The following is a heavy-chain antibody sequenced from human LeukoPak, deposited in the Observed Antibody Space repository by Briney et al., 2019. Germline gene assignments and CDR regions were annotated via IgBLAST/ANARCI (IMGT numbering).Heavy chain of an antibody. CDR3: ARSPTGSYSGWFDP. CDR2: IYSGGST. CDR1: GFTVSSNY. D-gene: IGHD3-9*01. J-gene: IGHJ5*02. Sequence: GGSLRLSCAASGFTVSSNYMSWVRQAPGKGLEWVSVIYSGGSTYYADSVKGRFTISRDNSRNTLYLQMNSLRAEDTAVYYCARSPTGSYSGWFDPWGQGTLVTVSS. V-gene: IGHV3-53*01.